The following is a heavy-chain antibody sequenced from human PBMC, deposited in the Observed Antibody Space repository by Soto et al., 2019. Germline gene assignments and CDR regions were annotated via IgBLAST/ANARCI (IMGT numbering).Heavy chain of an antibody. CDR1: GGSISSSSYY. CDR2: IYYSGST. D-gene: IGHD3-10*01. J-gene: IGHJ6*02. CDR3: ARSRQIGHYGMDV. Sequence: SETLSLTCTVSGGSISSSSYYWGWIRQPPGKGLEWIGSIYYSGSTYYNPSLKSRVTISVDTSKNQFSLKLSSVTAADTAVYYCARSRQIGHYGMDVWGQGTTVTV. V-gene: IGHV4-39*01.